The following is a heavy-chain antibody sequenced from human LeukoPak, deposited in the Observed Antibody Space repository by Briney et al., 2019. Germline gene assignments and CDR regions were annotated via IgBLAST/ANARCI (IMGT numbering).Heavy chain of an antibody. V-gene: IGHV4-34*01. Sequence: SETLSLTCTVSGGSISSYYWSWIRQPPGKGLEWIGEINHSGSTNYNPSLKSRVTISVDTSKNQFSLKLSSVTAADTAVYYCARGLGGTCSITSCSPRFDPWGQGTLVTVSS. CDR1: GGSISSYY. J-gene: IGHJ5*02. CDR2: INHSGST. CDR3: ARGLGGTCSITSCSPRFDP. D-gene: IGHD2-2*01.